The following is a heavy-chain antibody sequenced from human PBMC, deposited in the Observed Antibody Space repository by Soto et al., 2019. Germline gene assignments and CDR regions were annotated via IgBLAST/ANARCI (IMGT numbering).Heavy chain of an antibody. D-gene: IGHD2-2*01. J-gene: IGHJ6*02. V-gene: IGHV3-74*01. CDR2: VSTDGRTT. CDR3: ARGGSTSRNGMDF. CDR1: GFTFSSYW. Sequence: EVQLVESGGGLVQPGGSLRLSCAASGFTFSSYWMHWVRQAPGKGLVWVSRVSTDGRTTNYADPVKGRFTFSRDNAKNTVYLNMNRLRTEDRGVYYCARGGSTSRNGMDFWGHGTTVTVSS.